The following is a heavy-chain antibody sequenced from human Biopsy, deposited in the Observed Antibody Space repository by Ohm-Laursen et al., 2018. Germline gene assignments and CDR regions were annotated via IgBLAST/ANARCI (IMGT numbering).Heavy chain of an antibody. CDR3: ARGQDSSYLAYGMDV. Sequence: TLSLTCTVSGGPFGISSHYWSWIRQPPGKGLEWIGYIYNRGSTKYNSSLKSRVTISVDTSKNQFSLTVRSVTAADTAMYYCARGQDSSYLAYGMDVWGQGTTVTVSS. CDR2: IYNRGST. J-gene: IGHJ6*02. D-gene: IGHD6-19*01. V-gene: IGHV4-61*01. CDR1: GGPFGISSHY.